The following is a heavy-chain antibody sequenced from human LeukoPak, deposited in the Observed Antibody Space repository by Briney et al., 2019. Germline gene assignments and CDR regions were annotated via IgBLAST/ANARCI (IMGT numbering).Heavy chain of an antibody. Sequence: SETLSLTCAVYGGSFCGYYWSWIRQPPGKGLEWIGEINHSGSTNYNPPLKSRVTISGDTSKHQFSLRLGSVTAADTAVYFCERASYSYDINGWVPFDYWGQGTLVTVSS. D-gene: IGHD3-22*01. J-gene: IGHJ4*02. CDR3: ERASYSYDINGWVPFDY. CDR1: GGSFCGYY. CDR2: INHSGST. V-gene: IGHV4-34*01.